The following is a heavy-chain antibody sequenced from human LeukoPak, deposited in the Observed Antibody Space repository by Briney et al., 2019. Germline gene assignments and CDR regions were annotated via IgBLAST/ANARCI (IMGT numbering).Heavy chain of an antibody. V-gene: IGHV3-48*03. J-gene: IGHJ4*02. CDR1: GFTFSSYE. CDR3: ARTNYDFWSGYYTALDY. Sequence: PGXXLRLSCAASGFTFSSYEMNWVGQAPGKGLGGVSYISSSGSTIYYADYVKGRFTIYRDNAKKSLYLQMNSLRAEDTAVYYCARTNYDFWSGYYTALDYWGQGTLVTVSS. D-gene: IGHD3-3*01. CDR2: ISSSGSTI.